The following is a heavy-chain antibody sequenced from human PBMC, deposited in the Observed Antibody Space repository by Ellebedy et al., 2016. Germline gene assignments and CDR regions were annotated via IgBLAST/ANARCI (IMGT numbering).Heavy chain of an antibody. Sequence: SETLSLTCTVSGDSISDSRSYWGWIRQPPGKGLEWIGSVFYSMSTYYNPSLKGRATISVDTSKNQFSLALTSVTAADTATYFCARQRLGATPIDSWGQGTHVIVSS. CDR2: VFYSMST. D-gene: IGHD1-26*01. CDR1: GDSISDSRSY. V-gene: IGHV4-39*01. J-gene: IGHJ4*02. CDR3: ARQRLGATPIDS.